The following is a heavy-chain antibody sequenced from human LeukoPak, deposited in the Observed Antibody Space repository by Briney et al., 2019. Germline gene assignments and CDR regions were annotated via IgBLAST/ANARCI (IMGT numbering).Heavy chain of an antibody. V-gene: IGHV3-74*01. CDR2: IRSDGSDT. D-gene: IGHD6-19*01. J-gene: IGHJ4*02. CDR1: GFTFSDTW. Sequence: GGSLRLSCAASGFTFSDTWMHWVRQAPGKGLVWVSRIRSDGSDTRYAESVKGRFTISRDNAKNTLYLQMNSLRAEDTAVYYCARDVRAVAGLLDYWGQGTLVTVSS. CDR3: ARDVRAVAGLLDY.